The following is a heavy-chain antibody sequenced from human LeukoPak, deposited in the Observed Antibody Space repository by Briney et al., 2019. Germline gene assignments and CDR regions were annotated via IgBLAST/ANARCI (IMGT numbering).Heavy chain of an antibody. J-gene: IGHJ4*02. D-gene: IGHD3-10*01. Sequence: SQTLSLTCNVSGGSISSYYWSWIRQPAGKGLEWIGLIYTSGGTNYNPSLKNRVTMSVDTSKNQFSLKLSSVTAADTAVYYCARAGSGALRDWGQGTLVTVSS. V-gene: IGHV4-4*07. CDR1: GGSISSYY. CDR3: ARAGSGALRD. CDR2: IYTSGGT.